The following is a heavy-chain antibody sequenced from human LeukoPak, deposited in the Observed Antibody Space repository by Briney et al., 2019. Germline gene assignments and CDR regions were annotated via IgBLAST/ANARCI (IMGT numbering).Heavy chain of an antibody. D-gene: IGHD3-22*01. V-gene: IGHV3-48*02. CDR1: GFTFSSYT. CDR2: ITTSDGNT. Sequence: GGSLRLSCAASGFTFSSYTMSWVRQAPGKGLEWVSTITTSDGNTYYADSVKGRFTISRDNAKNSLYLQMNSLRDEDTAVYYCARGGLLLVLGPSYWGQGTLVTVSS. CDR3: ARGGLLLVLGPSY. J-gene: IGHJ4*02.